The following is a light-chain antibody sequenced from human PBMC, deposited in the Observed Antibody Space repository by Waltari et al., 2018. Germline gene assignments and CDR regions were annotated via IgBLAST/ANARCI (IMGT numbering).Light chain of an antibody. CDR2: KET. CDR3: QSADNSGTYWE. V-gene: IGLV3-25*03. Sequence: SHELTQPPSVSVSPGQTATISCSRDALPKQYGYWYQQKQGQAPILLIYKETERPSGILEAFAGFSSGETVTLTISGVQAEDEADYYCQSADNSGTYWEFGGGTKLTVL. J-gene: IGLJ3*02. CDR1: ALPKQY.